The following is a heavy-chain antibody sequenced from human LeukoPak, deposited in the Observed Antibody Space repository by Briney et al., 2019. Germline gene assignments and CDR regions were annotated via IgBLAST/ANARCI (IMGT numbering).Heavy chain of an antibody. J-gene: IGHJ4*02. Sequence: GGSLRLSCAASGFTFSSYWMSWVRQAPGKGLEWVANIKQDGSEKYYVDSVKGRFTISRDNAKNSLYLQMNSLRVEDTAVYYCARGYIVVVPAAQEIDYWGQGTLVTVSS. CDR3: ARGYIVVVPAAQEIDY. CDR1: GFTFSSYW. CDR2: IKQDGSEK. D-gene: IGHD2-2*01. V-gene: IGHV3-7*01.